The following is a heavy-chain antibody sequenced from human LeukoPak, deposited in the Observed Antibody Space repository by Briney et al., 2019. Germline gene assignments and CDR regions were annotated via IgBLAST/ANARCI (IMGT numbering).Heavy chain of an antibody. CDR3: ARDRKQQLTLDV. V-gene: IGHV3-74*01. J-gene: IGHJ6*04. CDR1: GFTFSSYW. CDR2: INSDGSST. D-gene: IGHD6-13*01. Sequence: GGSLRLSCAASGFTFSSYWMHWVRQAPGKGLVWVSRINSDGSSTSYADSVKGRFTISRDNAKNTLHLQMNSLRAEDTAVYYCARDRKQQLTLDVWGKGTTVTVSS.